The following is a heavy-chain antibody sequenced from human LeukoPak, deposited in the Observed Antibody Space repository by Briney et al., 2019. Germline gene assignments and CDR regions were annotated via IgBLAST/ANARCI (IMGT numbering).Heavy chain of an antibody. CDR3: VRHEGSISGWPFDY. Sequence: GESLKISFKGSGYSFTKYWIGWVRQMPGKGLEWMAIIYLGDSETRYSPSFQGQVTISADKSISTVYLQWSSLKASDTAMYYCVRHEGSISGWPFDYWGQGTLVTVSS. D-gene: IGHD6-19*01. V-gene: IGHV5-51*01. CDR1: GYSFTKYW. CDR2: IYLGDSET. J-gene: IGHJ4*02.